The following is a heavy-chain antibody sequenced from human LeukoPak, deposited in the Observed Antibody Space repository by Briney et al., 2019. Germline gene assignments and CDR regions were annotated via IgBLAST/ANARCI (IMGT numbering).Heavy chain of an antibody. J-gene: IGHJ4*02. D-gene: IGHD3-22*01. Sequence: SETLSLTCTVSGGSISGFYWSWIRQPPGKGLEWIGYISYSGTTNYNPSLKSRVSISVDTSKIQFSLRLSSLTAADTAIYYCARRSPSGYYFDYWGQGTLVTVSS. V-gene: IGHV4-59*08. CDR3: ARRSPSGYYFDY. CDR2: ISYSGTT. CDR1: GGSISGFY.